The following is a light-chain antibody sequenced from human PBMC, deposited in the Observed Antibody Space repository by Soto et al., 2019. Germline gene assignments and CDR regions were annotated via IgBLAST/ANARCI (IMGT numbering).Light chain of an antibody. CDR2: EVT. Sequence: QSALTQPPSASGSPGQSVTISCTGTSSDVGGYNYVSWYQQYPGRAPKLMIYEVTKRPSGVPDRFSGSKSGNTASLTVSGLQAEDEAVYYCSSYAASNNFYFVFGGGTTLTVL. CDR1: SSDVGGYNY. V-gene: IGLV2-8*01. CDR3: SSYAASNNFYFV. J-gene: IGLJ3*02.